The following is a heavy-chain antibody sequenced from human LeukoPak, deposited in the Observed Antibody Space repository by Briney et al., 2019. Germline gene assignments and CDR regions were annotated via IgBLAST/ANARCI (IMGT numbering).Heavy chain of an antibody. J-gene: IGHJ4*02. CDR1: GFSFSTYA. Sequence: PGRSLRPSCAASGFSFSTYAMHWVRQAPGKGLEWVALIWHDASHTFYTDSVKGRFTISRDNSKNTVYLQMNSLGGEDTAVYYCAREIVASASYPDYRGQGTLVTASS. D-gene: IGHD3-16*02. CDR3: AREIVASASYPDY. V-gene: IGHV3-33*01. CDR2: IWHDASHT.